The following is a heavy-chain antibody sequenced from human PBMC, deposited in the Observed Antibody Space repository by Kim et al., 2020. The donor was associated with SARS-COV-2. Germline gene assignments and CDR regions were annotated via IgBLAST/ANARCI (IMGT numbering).Heavy chain of an antibody. D-gene: IGHD5-18*01. J-gene: IGHJ3*01. CDR1: GFTFSDYY. V-gene: IGHV3-11*01. Sequence: GGSLRLSCAASGFTFSDYYMSWIRQAPGKGLEFISYINASGGMTNYADSAKGRFTISRDNAKNIVYLQLNSLRTEDTAVYYCVRGEKWNSYGSFDFWG. CDR3: VRGEKWNSYGSFDF. CDR2: INASGGMT.